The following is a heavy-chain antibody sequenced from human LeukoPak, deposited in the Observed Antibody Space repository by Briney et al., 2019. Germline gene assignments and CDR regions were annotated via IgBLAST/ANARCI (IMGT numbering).Heavy chain of an antibody. CDR3: VRNLRYCRGGSCYHWFDP. V-gene: IGHV3-48*01. CDR1: GFTFSNYS. Sequence: GGSLRLSCVASGFTFSNYSMDWVRQAPGKGLEWVSYISSSTSTIYYADSVKGRFTISRDNAKNSLYLQMNSLRAEDTAVYSCVRNLRYCRGGSCYHWFDPWGQGTLVTVSS. J-gene: IGHJ5*02. D-gene: IGHD2-15*01. CDR2: ISSSTSTI.